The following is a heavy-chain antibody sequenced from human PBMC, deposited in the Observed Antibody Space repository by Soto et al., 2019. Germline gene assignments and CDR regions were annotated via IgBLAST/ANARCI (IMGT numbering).Heavy chain of an antibody. J-gene: IGHJ3*02. Sequence: QVQLVQSGAEVKKPGASVKVSCKASGYTFTSYAMHWVRQAPGQRLEWMGWMNAGNGNTKYSQKFQGRVTITRDPSASTAYMELSSLRSEDTAVYYCARATRNDAFDIWGQGTMVTVSS. CDR1: GYTFTSYA. CDR2: MNAGNGNT. V-gene: IGHV1-3*01. CDR3: ARATRNDAFDI.